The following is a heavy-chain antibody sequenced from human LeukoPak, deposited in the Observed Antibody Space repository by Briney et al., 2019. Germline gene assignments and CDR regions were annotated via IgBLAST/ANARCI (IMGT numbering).Heavy chain of an antibody. Sequence: GASVKVSCKASGYTFTGYYMHWVRQAPGQGLEWMGWINPNSGGTNYAQKFQGRVTMTRDTSISTAYMELSRLRSDDTAVYYCARAQWNCMTGGFGYWGQGTLVTVSS. D-gene: IGHD1-20*01. CDR2: INPNSGGT. CDR1: GYTFTGYY. J-gene: IGHJ4*02. CDR3: ARAQWNCMTGGFGY. V-gene: IGHV1-2*02.